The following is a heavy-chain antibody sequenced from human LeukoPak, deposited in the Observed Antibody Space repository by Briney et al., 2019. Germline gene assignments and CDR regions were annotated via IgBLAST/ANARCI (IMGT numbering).Heavy chain of an antibody. CDR3: AKSVAVAGIFDY. V-gene: IGHV3-23*01. D-gene: IGHD6-19*01. CDR2: ISGSGGST. CDR1: GFTFSSYA. Sequence: GGSLRLSCAASGFTFSSYAMRWVSQAPGKGLEWVSAISGSGGSTYYADYVKGRFIISRDNSNNTLYLQMNSLRAEDTAVYYCAKSVAVAGIFDYWGQGTLVTVSS. J-gene: IGHJ4*02.